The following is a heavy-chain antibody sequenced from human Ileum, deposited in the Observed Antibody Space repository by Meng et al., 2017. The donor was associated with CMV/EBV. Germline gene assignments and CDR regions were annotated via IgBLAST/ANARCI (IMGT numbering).Heavy chain of an antibody. Sequence: ASVKVSCKASGYTFSSYGISWGRQAPGQGLEWMGWISVYNGNTNYAQKLQGRVTMTTDTSTSTAYMELRSLRSDDTAVYYCARESGSYFVDYWGQGTLVTGSS. CDR1: GYTFSSYG. D-gene: IGHD1-26*01. CDR2: ISVYNGNT. V-gene: IGHV1-18*01. J-gene: IGHJ4*02. CDR3: ARESGSYFVDY.